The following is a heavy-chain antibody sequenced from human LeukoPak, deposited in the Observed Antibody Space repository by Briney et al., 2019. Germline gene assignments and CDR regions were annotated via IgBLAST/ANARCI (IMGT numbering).Heavy chain of an antibody. Sequence: ASVKVSCKASGGTFISYAISWVRQAPGQGLEWMGGIIPIFGTANYAQKFQGRVTITADESTSTAYMELSSLRSEDTAVYYCASSGPRFISWFDPWGQGTLVTVSS. J-gene: IGHJ5*02. CDR2: IIPIFGTA. CDR1: GGTFISYA. CDR3: ASSGPRFISWFDP. V-gene: IGHV1-69*13. D-gene: IGHD1-14*01.